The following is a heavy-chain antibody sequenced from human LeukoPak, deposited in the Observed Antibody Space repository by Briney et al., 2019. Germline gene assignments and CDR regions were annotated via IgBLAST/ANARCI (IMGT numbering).Heavy chain of an antibody. CDR1: GGTFSSYA. J-gene: IGHJ4*02. Sequence: ASVKVSCNASGGTFSSYAISWVWHPPGQGLEWMRGIIPIFGTANYEQKFQGRVTITTDESTRTAYMELSSLRSEDTAVYYCAENDYWGQGTLVTVSS. V-gene: IGHV1-69*05. CDR2: IIPIFGTA. CDR3: AENDY.